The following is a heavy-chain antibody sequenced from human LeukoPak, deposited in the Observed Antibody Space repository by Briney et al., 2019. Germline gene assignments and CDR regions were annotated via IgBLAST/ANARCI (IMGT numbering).Heavy chain of an antibody. Sequence: GASVKVSCKASGYTFTSYGISWVRQAPGQGLEWMGWISAYNGNTNYAQKLQGRVTMTTDTSPSTAYTELRSLSSDDQAVYYCARDPACSSTSCYLGTYDYYYYGMDVWGQGTTVTVSS. CDR1: GYTFTSYG. J-gene: IGHJ6*02. V-gene: IGHV1-18*01. CDR3: ARDPACSSTSCYLGTYDYYYYGMDV. CDR2: ISAYNGNT. D-gene: IGHD2-2*01.